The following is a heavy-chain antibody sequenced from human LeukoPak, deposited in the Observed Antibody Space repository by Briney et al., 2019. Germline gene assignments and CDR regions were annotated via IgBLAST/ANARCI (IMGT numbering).Heavy chain of an antibody. V-gene: IGHV3-13*01. CDR2: IGTAGDT. Sequence: GGSLRLSCAASGFTFSSYDMHWVRQATGKGLEWVSAIGTAGDTYYPGSVKGRFTISRENAKNSLYLQMNSLRAGDTAVYYCARASGDPYYYYGMDVWAKGPRSPSP. D-gene: IGHD2-21*01. J-gene: IGHJ6*02. CDR3: ARASGDPYYYYGMDV. CDR1: GFTFSSYD.